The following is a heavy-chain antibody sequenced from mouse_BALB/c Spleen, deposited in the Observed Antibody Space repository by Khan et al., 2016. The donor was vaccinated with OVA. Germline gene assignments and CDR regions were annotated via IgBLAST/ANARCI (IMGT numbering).Heavy chain of an antibody. CDR3: ARSGTISTVVATDFDS. Sequence: EVELVESGPGLVKPSQSLSLTCTVTGYSITSAYAWNWIRQFPGNKLEWMGYIKYNGSTSYNPSLKSRISITRNTSQNQFFLQLSSVTTEDTATYYCARSGTISTVVATDFDSWGQGTTLTVSS. CDR1: GYSITSAYA. CDR2: IKYNGST. V-gene: IGHV3-2*02. J-gene: IGHJ2*01. D-gene: IGHD1-1*01.